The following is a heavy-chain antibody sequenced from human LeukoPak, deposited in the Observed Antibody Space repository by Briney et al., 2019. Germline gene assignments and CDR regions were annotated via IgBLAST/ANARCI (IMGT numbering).Heavy chain of an antibody. V-gene: IGHV1-2*06. J-gene: IGHJ4*02. CDR1: GFTFSSYA. Sequence: TGGSLRLSCAASGFTFSSYAIHWVRQAPGQGLEWMGRINPNSGDTNHAQKFQGRVTMTRDTSISTAYMELSRLRSDDTAVYYCARDYCSSTSCLFDYWGQGTLVTVSS. CDR3: ARDYCSSTSCLFDY. D-gene: IGHD2-2*01. CDR2: INPNSGDT.